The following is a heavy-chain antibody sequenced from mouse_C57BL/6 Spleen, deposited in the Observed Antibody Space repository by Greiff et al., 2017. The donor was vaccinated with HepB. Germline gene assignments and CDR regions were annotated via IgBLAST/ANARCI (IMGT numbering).Heavy chain of an antibody. V-gene: IGHV1-72*01. CDR2: IDPNSGGT. Sequence: QVQLQQPGAELVKPGASVKLSCKASGYTFTSYWMHWVKQRPGRGLEWIGRIDPNSGGTKYNEKFKSKATLTVDKPSSTAYMQLSSLTSEDSAVYYCARGEIDGYYLSYAMDYWGQGTSVTVSS. D-gene: IGHD2-3*01. J-gene: IGHJ4*01. CDR1: GYTFTSYW. CDR3: ARGEIDGYYLSYAMDY.